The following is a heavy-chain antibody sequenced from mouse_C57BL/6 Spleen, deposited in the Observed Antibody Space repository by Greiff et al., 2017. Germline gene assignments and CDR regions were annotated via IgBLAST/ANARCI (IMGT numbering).Heavy chain of an antibody. J-gene: IGHJ4*01. D-gene: IGHD1-1*01. CDR2: IDPSDSYT. V-gene: IGHV1-69*01. Sequence: QVQLQQPGAELVMPGASVKLSCKASGYTFTSYWMHWVKQRPGQGLEWIGEIDPSDSYTNYTQKFKGKSTLTVDKSSSTAYMQLSSLTSADAAVYYSASCQHDYGSSYAMDYWGQGTSVTVAS. CDR3: ASCQHDYGSSYAMDY. CDR1: GYTFTSYW.